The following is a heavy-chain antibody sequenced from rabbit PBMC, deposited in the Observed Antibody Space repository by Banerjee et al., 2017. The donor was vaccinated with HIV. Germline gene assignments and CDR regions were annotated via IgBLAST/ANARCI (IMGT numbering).Heavy chain of an antibody. CDR1: GFSFSSGYY. J-gene: IGHJ4*01. V-gene: IGHV1S40*01. CDR3: ARAGYGGGDYPNL. Sequence: QSLEESGGDLVKPGASLTLTCTASGFSFSSGYYMCWVRQAPGKGLEWIACIYASSGSTCYASWAKGRFTISKTSSTTVTLQMTSLTAADTATYFCARAGYGGGDYPNLWGPGTLVTVS. CDR2: IYASSGST. D-gene: IGHD2-1*01.